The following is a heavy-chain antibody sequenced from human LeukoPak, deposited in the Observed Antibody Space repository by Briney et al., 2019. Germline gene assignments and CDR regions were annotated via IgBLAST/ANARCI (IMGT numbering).Heavy chain of an antibody. CDR2: IHYGGST. V-gene: IGHV4-34*01. CDR1: GGSISGYF. J-gene: IGHJ2*01. CDR3: ARGEGPGDVVWYFEL. Sequence: KTSETLSLTCGVYGGSISGYFWAWIRQPPGKGLEWIGEIHYGGSTNYNPSFKSGVTMSLDTAKNQFSLNLTSETAADTAIYCCARGEGPGDVVWYFELWGRGTLVTVSS. D-gene: IGHD2-21*01.